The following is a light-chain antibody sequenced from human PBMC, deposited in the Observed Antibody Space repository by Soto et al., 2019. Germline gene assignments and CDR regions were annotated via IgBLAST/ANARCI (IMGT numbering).Light chain of an antibody. CDR3: HYYGASPYA. CDR1: QTLTRE. Sequence: EVVLTQSPGTLSLSPGETAALSCRASQTLTRELAWYQQRPGQAPRLLIYPASARTTVTPVKFSGSGSGTDFTFTISSLEPEDFAVYYCHYYGASPYAFGQGTRLQIK. V-gene: IGKV3-20*01. J-gene: IGKJ2*01. CDR2: PAS.